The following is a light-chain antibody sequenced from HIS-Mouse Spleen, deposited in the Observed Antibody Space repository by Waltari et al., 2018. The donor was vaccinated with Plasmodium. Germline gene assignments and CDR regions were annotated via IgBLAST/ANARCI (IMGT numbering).Light chain of an antibody. CDR3: QAWDSSTWV. CDR2: QDS. V-gene: IGLV3-1*01. J-gene: IGLJ3*02. CDR1: KLGDKY. Sequence: SYELTQPPSVSVSPGQTASITCSGDKLGDKYSCWYQQKPGQSPVLVIYQDSKRASGIPERFFGSNSGNTATLTISGTQAMDEADYYCQAWDSSTWVFGGGTKLTVL.